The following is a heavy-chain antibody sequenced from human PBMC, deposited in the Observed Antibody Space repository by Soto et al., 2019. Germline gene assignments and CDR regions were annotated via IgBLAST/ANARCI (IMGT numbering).Heavy chain of an antibody. CDR2: ISGGDGDT. D-gene: IGHD3-10*01. CDR1: GFTFTNYA. J-gene: IGHJ2*01. Sequence: EVQLLDSGGGLVKPGGSLRLSCAASGFTFTNYAMTWVRQAPVKGLEWVSSISGGDGDTSYADSVKGRFTISRDNSENTMFLQMNSLRPDDTAVYYCAKDRFTSTVRKYWFFDLWGRGTLVTVSS. CDR3: AKDRFTSTVRKYWFFDL. V-gene: IGHV3-23*01.